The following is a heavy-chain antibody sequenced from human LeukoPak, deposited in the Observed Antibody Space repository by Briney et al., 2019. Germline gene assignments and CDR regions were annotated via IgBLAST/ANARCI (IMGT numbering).Heavy chain of an antibody. J-gene: IGHJ4*02. CDR3: ARDRYQYGSGSYRTAWDY. Sequence: ASVKVSCKASGYTFTGYYMHWVRQAPGQGLEWMGWINPNSGGTNYAQKFQGRVTMTRETSISTAYMELSRLRSDDTAVYYCARDRYQYGSGSYRTAWDYWGQGTLVTVSS. D-gene: IGHD3-10*01. CDR1: GYTFTGYY. CDR2: INPNSGGT. V-gene: IGHV1-2*02.